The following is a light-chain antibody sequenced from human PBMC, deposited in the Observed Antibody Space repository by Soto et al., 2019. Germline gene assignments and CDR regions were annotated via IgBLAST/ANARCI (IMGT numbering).Light chain of an antibody. CDR1: NIRSKS. J-gene: IGLJ1*01. V-gene: IGLV3-21*02. CDR3: QVLDGDGDPRYG. Sequence: SYELTQPPSASVAPGQVATITCGGNNIRSKSVHWYQQKPGQAPILVVYVDTDRPSGIPERFSGSKSGNTATLTISRVEAGDAADYYCQVLDGDGDPRYGFGTGTKLTVL. CDR2: VDT.